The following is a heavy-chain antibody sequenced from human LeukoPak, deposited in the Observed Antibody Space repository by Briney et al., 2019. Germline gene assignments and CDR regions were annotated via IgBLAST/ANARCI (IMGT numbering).Heavy chain of an antibody. CDR2: IKLDGSEK. Sequence: QAGGSLRLSCVASGFTFGKYWMSWVRQAPGKGLEWMANIKLDGSEKNYVDSVKGRFTISRDNTKNSLYLQMNSLRVEDTAVFYCARDQYDTWSRRGNFDSWGQGTLVIVSS. CDR1: GFTFGKYW. V-gene: IGHV3-7*03. D-gene: IGHD3-3*01. CDR3: ARDQYDTWSRRGNFDS. J-gene: IGHJ4*02.